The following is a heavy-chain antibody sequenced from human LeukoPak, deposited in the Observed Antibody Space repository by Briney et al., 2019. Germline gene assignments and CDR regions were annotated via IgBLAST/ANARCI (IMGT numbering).Heavy chain of an antibody. V-gene: IGHV3-11*06. CDR2: ISSSSSYT. D-gene: IGHD2-15*01. CDR1: GFTFSDYY. J-gene: IGHJ4*02. Sequence: PGGSLRLSCAASGFTFSDYYMSWIRQAPGKGLEWVSYISSSSSYTNYADSVKGRFTISRDNAKNSLYLQMNSLRAEDTAVYYCARVSGDIVVVVAAIFDYWGQGTLVTVSS. CDR3: ARVSGDIVVVVAAIFDY.